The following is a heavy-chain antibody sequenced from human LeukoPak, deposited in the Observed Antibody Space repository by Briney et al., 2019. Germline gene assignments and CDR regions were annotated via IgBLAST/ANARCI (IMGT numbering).Heavy chain of an antibody. D-gene: IGHD4-17*01. CDR1: GFTFSSYG. V-gene: IGHV3-30*19. Sequence: GGSLRLSCAASGFTFSSYGMHWVRQAPGKGLEWVAVISYDGSNKYYADSVKGRFTISRDNSKNTLYLQMNSLRAEDTAVYYCARDSDPTTTTVTTPGDYWGQGTLVTVSS. J-gene: IGHJ4*02. CDR3: ARDSDPTTTTVTTPGDY. CDR2: ISYDGSNK.